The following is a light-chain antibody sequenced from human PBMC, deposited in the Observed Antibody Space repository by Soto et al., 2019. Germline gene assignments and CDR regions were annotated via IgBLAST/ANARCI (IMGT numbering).Light chain of an antibody. CDR3: QQSSISPLT. V-gene: IGKV1-9*01. CDR2: AAS. CDR1: QGISSY. Sequence: DIQLTQSPSFLSASVGDRVTITCRASQGISSYLAWYQQEPGKAPKLLIYAASTLQSGVPSRFSGSGSGTDFTLTISSLQPEDFATYYCQQSSISPLTFGGGTKVEIK. J-gene: IGKJ4*01.